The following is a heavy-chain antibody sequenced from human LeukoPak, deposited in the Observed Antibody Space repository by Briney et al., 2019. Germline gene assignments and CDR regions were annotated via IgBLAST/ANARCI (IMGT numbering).Heavy chain of an antibody. Sequence: SETLSLTCTVSGGSITSGSYYWGWIRQPPGKGLEWIGNIYYSGSTSYNPPLKSRVTISVDTSKNQFSLKLSSVTAADTAVYYCARHESIIVVVAARGFDYWGQGTLVTVSS. CDR3: ARHESIIVVVAARGFDY. CDR2: IYYSGST. CDR1: GGSITSGSYY. J-gene: IGHJ4*02. V-gene: IGHV4-39*01. D-gene: IGHD2-15*01.